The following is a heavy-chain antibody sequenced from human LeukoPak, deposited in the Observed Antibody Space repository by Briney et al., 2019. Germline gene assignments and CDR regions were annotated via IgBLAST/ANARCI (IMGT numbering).Heavy chain of an antibody. Sequence: PSETLSLTCAVYGGSFSGYYWSWIRQPPVKGLEWIGEINHSGSTNYNPSLKSRVTISVDTSKNQFSLKLSSVTAADTAVYYCARGGDYRSNNWFDPWGQGTLVTVSS. CDR2: INHSGST. CDR1: GGSFSGYY. CDR3: ARGGDYRSNNWFDP. V-gene: IGHV4-34*01. J-gene: IGHJ5*02. D-gene: IGHD4-17*01.